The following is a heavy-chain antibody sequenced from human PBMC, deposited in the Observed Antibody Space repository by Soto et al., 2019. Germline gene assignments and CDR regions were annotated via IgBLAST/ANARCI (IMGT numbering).Heavy chain of an antibody. D-gene: IGHD2-21*02. CDR3: AKVLCTSVDYYLQYV. Sequence: GSLRLSCAASGFTFSSYAMSWVRQGPGKGLEWVSAISGSGGSTYYADSVKGRFTISRDNSKNTLYLQMNSLRAEDTAVYYCAKVLCTSVDYYLQYVWGKGTTVTVSS. CDR1: GFTFSSYA. CDR2: ISGSGGST. J-gene: IGHJ6*04. V-gene: IGHV3-23*01.